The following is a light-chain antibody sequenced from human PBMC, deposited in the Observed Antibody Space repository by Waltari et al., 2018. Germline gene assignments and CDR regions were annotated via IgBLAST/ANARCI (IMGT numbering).Light chain of an antibody. CDR1: SSDVGGYNF. V-gene: IGLV2-14*03. J-gene: IGLJ1*01. CDR2: DVS. CDR3: SSYTSSNTLG. Sequence: QSALTQPASVSGSPGQSITIPCTGTSSDVGGYNFVSWYQPHPGKAPKLMIYDVSNRPSGVSNRFSGSKSGNTASLTISGLQAEDEADYYCSSYTSSNTLGFGTGTKVTVL.